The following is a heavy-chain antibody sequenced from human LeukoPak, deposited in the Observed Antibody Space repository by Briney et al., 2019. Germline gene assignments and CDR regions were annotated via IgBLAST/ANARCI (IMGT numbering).Heavy chain of an antibody. CDR3: ARAATAAGKIDY. V-gene: IGHV4-39*07. CDR1: GGSISSSSYY. Sequence: SETLSLTCTVSGGSISSSSYYWGWIRQPPGKGLEWIGSIYYSGSTYYNPSLKSRVTISVDTSKNQFSLKLSSVTAADTAVYYCARAATAAGKIDYWGQGTLVTVSS. CDR2: IYYSGST. D-gene: IGHD6-13*01. J-gene: IGHJ4*02.